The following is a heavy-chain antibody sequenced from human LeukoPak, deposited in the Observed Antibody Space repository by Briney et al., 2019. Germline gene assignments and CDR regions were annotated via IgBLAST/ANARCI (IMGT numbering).Heavy chain of an antibody. CDR3: AKDSRRDGYAALDY. CDR1: GFTFDDYA. CDR2: ISWNSGSI. Sequence: GGSLRLSCAASGFTFDDYAMHWVRQAPGKGLEWVSGISWNSGSIGYADSVKGRFTISRDNAKNSLYLQMNSLRAEDMALYYCAKDSRRDGYAALDYWGQGTLVTVSS. V-gene: IGHV3-9*03. D-gene: IGHD5-24*01. J-gene: IGHJ4*02.